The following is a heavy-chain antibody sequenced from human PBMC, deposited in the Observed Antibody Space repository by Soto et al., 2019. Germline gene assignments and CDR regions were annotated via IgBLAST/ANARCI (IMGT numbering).Heavy chain of an antibody. CDR1: GGTFSSYT. V-gene: IGHV1-69*08. CDR2: IIPILGIA. D-gene: IGHD4-17*01. J-gene: IGHJ3*02. CDR3: ARDGDDYGDYSAFDI. Sequence: QVQLVQSGAEVQKPGSSVKVSCKASGGTFSSYTISWVRQAPGQGLEWMGRIIPILGIANYAQKFQGRVTITADKSTSTAYMELSSLRSEDTAVYYCARDGDDYGDYSAFDIWGQGTMVTVSS.